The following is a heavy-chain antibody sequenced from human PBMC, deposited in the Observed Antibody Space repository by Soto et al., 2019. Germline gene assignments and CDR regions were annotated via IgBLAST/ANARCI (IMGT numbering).Heavy chain of an antibody. CDR2: ISSSSSYI. CDR3: ARGYHYYDSSGYDKWDAFDI. D-gene: IGHD3-22*01. Sequence: EVQLVESGGGLVKPGGSLRLSCAASGFTCSSYSMNWVRQAPGKGLEWVSSISSSSSYIYYADSVKGRFTISRDNAKNSLYLQMNSLRAEDTAVYYCARGYHYYDSSGYDKWDAFDIWGQGTMVTVSS. J-gene: IGHJ3*02. V-gene: IGHV3-21*01. CDR1: GFTCSSYS.